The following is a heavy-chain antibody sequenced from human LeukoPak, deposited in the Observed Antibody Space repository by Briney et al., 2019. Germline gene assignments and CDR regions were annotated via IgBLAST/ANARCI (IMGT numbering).Heavy chain of an antibody. J-gene: IGHJ4*02. CDR3: ARDSRMSSSWFFDY. CDR1: GFTFSSYA. Sequence: GGSLRLSCAASGFTFSSYAMSWVRQAPGKGLEWVSSITSDTDYIYYADSVKGRFTISRDNAKNSLYLQMTSLRAEDTAVYYCARDSRMSSSWFFDYWGQGTLVTVSS. V-gene: IGHV3-21*01. CDR2: ITSDTDYI. D-gene: IGHD6-13*01.